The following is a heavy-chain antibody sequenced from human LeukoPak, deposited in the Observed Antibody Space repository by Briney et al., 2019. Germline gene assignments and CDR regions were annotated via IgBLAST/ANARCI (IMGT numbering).Heavy chain of an antibody. CDR3: ARSVQVAATASYYYYGMDV. D-gene: IGHD2-15*01. Sequence: SETLSLTCTVSGGSISSYYWSWIRQPPGKGLEWIGYIYYSGSTNYNPSLKSRVTISVDTSKNQFSLKLSSVTAADTAVYYCARSVQVAATASYYYYGMDVWGQGTTVTVSS. J-gene: IGHJ6*02. CDR2: IYYSGST. CDR1: GGSISSYY. V-gene: IGHV4-59*01.